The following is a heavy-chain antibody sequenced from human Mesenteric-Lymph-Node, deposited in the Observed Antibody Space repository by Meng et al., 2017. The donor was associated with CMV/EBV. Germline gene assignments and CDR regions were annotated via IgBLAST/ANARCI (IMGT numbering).Heavy chain of an antibody. CDR3: ARGRQKRYLSALRHYYYGMDV. CDR1: GSSISSGYY. Sequence: SETLSLTCTVSGSSISSGYYWGWIRQPPGKGLEWIGSIYHSGSTYYNPSLKSRVTISVDTSKNQFSLKLSSVTAADTAVYYCARGRQKRYLSALRHYYYGMDVWGQGTTVTVSS. J-gene: IGHJ6*02. D-gene: IGHD1-1*01. CDR2: IYHSGST. V-gene: IGHV4-38-2*02.